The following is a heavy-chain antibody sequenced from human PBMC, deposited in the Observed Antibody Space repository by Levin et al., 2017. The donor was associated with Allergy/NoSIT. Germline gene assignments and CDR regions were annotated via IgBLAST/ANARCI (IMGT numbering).Heavy chain of an antibody. CDR1: GFTFSSYA. V-gene: IGHV3-23*01. CDR2: ISGSGGST. J-gene: IGHJ3*02. D-gene: IGHD6-13*01. CDR3: AKDQGIAEALDAFDI. Sequence: GGSLRLSCAASGFTFSSYAMSWVRQAPGKGLEWVSAISGSGGSTYYADSVKGRFTISRDNSKNTLYLQMNSLRAEDTAVYYCAKDQGIAEALDAFDIWSQGTMVTVSS.